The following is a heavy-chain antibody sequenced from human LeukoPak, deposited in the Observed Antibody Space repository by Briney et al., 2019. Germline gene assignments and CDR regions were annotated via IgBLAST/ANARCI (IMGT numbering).Heavy chain of an antibody. Sequence: SETLSLTCTVSGGSISSYYWSCIRYPPGKGLEWIGYISYSGSTNYNPSLKSRVTISVDTSKNQSALNLSSVTAADTAVYYCARHSGWSGTSYWGQGTLVTVSS. V-gene: IGHV4-59*01. CDR1: GGSISSYY. CDR2: ISYSGST. CDR3: ARHSGWSGTSY. J-gene: IGHJ4*02. D-gene: IGHD3-3*01.